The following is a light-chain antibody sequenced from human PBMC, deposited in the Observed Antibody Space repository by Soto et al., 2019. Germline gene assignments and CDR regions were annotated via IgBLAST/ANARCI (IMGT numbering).Light chain of an antibody. CDR1: QSVSSN. J-gene: IGKJ4*01. Sequence: EIVMTQSPATLSVSPGERATLSCRASQSVSSNLAWYQQKPGQAPRVLIYGASSRATGIPDKFSGSGSGTDFTLTISRLEPEDVAVYYCQQYGSSPNTLGGGTKVDIK. V-gene: IGKV3-20*01. CDR3: QQYGSSPNT. CDR2: GAS.